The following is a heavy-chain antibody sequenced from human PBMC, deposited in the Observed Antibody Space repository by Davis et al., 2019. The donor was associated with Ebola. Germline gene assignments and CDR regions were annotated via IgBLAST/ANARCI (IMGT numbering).Heavy chain of an antibody. D-gene: IGHD4-17*01. V-gene: IGHV3-33*01. CDR1: GFTFSSYG. CDR3: ARVSSGGDFDY. Sequence: GGSLRLSCAASGFTFSSYGMHWVRQAPGKGLEWVAVIWYDGSNEYYADSVKGRFTIPRDNSKNTLYLQMNSLRAEDTAVYYCARVSSGGDFDYWGQGTLVTVSS. J-gene: IGHJ4*02. CDR2: IWYDGSNE.